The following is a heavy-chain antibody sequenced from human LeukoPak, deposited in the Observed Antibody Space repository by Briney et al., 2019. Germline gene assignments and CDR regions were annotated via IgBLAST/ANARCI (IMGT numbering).Heavy chain of an antibody. Sequence: GSLRLSCAASGFTFSSYEMNWVRQAPGKGLEWVSYISSSGSTIYYADSVKGRFTISRDNAKNSLYLQMNSLRAEDTAVYYCARSRGYSYGYSADYWXQGTLVTVSS. D-gene: IGHD5-18*01. V-gene: IGHV3-48*03. CDR2: ISSSGSTI. CDR3: ARSRGYSYGYSADY. J-gene: IGHJ4*02. CDR1: GFTFSSYE.